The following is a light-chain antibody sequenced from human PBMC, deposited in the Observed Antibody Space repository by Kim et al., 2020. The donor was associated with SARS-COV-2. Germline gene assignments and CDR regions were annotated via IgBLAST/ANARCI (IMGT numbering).Light chain of an antibody. J-gene: IGLJ2*01. CDR1: SSDIVNYNL. Sequence: HSFTMSCTGTSSDIVNYNLVSWYRQRPGKAPKLIIFEVSKRPSGVSDRFSASKSGDTASLTISGLQAEDEGDYYCCSYAGSRTFVVFGGGTQLTVL. V-gene: IGLV2-23*02. CDR3: CSYAGSRTFVV. CDR2: EVS.